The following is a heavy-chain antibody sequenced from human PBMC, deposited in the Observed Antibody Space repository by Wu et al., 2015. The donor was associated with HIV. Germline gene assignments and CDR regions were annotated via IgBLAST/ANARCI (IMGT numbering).Heavy chain of an antibody. V-gene: IGHV1-2*02. J-gene: IGHJ4*02. D-gene: IGHD4-23*01. CDR1: GYRFTGYY. Sequence: QVQLVQSGAEVKKPGTSVKVSCKASGYRFTGYYIYWVRQAPGQGLEWVGWINPNSGDTNYPQKFRGKVTMTRDTSISTAYMELSGLTSDDTAVYYCARDTVVTPLDYWGQGTLVTVSS. CDR3: ARDTVVTPLDY. CDR2: INPNSGDT.